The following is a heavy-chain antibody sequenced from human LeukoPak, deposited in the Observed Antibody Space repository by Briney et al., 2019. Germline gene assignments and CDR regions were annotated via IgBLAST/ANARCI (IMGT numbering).Heavy chain of an antibody. D-gene: IGHD3-22*01. CDR2: ISGSGGST. CDR1: GFTFSSYA. V-gene: IGHV3-23*01. J-gene: IGHJ3*02. Sequence: RGSLRLSCAASGFTFSSYAMSWVRQAPGKGLEWVSAISGSGGSTYYADSVKGRFTISRDNSKNTLYLQMNSLRAEDTAVYYCARFYYYDSSGYPFDAFDIWGQGTMVTVSS. CDR3: ARFYYYDSSGYPFDAFDI.